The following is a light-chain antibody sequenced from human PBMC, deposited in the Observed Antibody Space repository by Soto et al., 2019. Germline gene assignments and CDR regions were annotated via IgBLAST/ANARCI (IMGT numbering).Light chain of an antibody. CDR3: GTWDSSLSAWV. J-gene: IGLJ3*02. CDR2: DNN. Sequence: QSVLTQPPSVSAAPGQKVTISCSGGSSNIGDNFVSWYQQLPGTAPKLLIYDNNKRSSGIPDRFSGSKSGTTATLGITGLQTGDEADYYCGTWDSSLSAWVFGGGTKLTVL. V-gene: IGLV1-51*01. CDR1: SSNIGDNF.